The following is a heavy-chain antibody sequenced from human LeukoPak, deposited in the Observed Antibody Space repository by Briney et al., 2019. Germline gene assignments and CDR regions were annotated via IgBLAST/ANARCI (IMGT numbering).Heavy chain of an antibody. J-gene: IGHJ5*02. CDR3: VKLQLERRGPLFDP. D-gene: IGHD1-1*01. V-gene: IGHV3-64D*09. Sequence: GGSLRLSCSASGFTFSSYAMHWVRQAPGKGLEYVSAISSNGDSTYYADSVKGRSTTSRDNSKNTLYLRMSSLRAEDTAVYYCVKLQLERRGPLFDPWGQGTLVTVSS. CDR2: ISSNGDST. CDR1: GFTFSSYA.